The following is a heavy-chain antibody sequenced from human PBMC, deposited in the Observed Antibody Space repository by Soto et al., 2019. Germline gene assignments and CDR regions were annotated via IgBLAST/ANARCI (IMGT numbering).Heavy chain of an antibody. CDR1: GIRFSYYG. J-gene: IGHJ6*02. D-gene: IGHD3-3*01. CDR3: AIPTQRAGLLLEWFV. Sequence: GGSLRLSCTASGIRFSYYGMHWVRQAPGKGLEWLAVIWDDGTIKYYADSVKGRFTVSRDNSKNTLYLRVNNLRAEDTAVYYCAIPTQRAGLLLEWFVWGPGTTVTVSS. V-gene: IGHV3-33*01. CDR2: IWDDGTIK.